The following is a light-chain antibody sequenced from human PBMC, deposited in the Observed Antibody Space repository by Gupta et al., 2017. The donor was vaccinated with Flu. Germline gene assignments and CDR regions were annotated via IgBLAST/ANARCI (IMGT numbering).Light chain of an antibody. CDR2: LEGCGRY. CDR3: ETCDSDTYV. CDR1: GGHNSSI. J-gene: IGLJ1*01. Sequence: QPVLTHSSSASASLGSSLKLTRTPRGGHNSSITAWHQQPPGRAPRFLMKLEGCGRYNKGNGVPDRFSGSASGADRYHTISNLQSEDEAYYYCETCDSDTYVFGTGTKVTVL. V-gene: IGLV4-60*03.